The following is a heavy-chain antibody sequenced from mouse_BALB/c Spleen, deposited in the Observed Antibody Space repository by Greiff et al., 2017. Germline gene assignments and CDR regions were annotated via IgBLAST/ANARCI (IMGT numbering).Heavy chain of an antibody. CDR2: INPSSGYT. CDR1: GYTFTSYT. Sequence: QVQLQQSAAELARPGASVKMSCKASGYTFTSYTMHWVKQRPGQGLEWIGYINPSSGYTEYNQKFKDKTTLTADKSSSTAYMQLSSLTSEDSAVYYCARDRYDEGGNAMDYWGQGTSVTVSS. V-gene: IGHV1-4*02. D-gene: IGHD2-14*01. J-gene: IGHJ4*01. CDR3: ARDRYDEGGNAMDY.